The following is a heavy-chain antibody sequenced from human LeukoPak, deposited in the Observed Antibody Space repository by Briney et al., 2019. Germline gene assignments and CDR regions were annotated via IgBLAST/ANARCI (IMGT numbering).Heavy chain of an antibody. Sequence: ASVKVSCKASGYTFTSYYMHWVRQAPGQGLEWMGRIIPILGIANYAQKFQGRVTITADKSTSTAYMELSSLRSEDTAVYYCARDPTSSGYYYVYFDYWGQGTLVTVSS. J-gene: IGHJ4*02. CDR1: GYTFTSYY. V-gene: IGHV1-69*04. D-gene: IGHD3-22*01. CDR3: ARDPTSSGYYYVYFDY. CDR2: IIPILGIA.